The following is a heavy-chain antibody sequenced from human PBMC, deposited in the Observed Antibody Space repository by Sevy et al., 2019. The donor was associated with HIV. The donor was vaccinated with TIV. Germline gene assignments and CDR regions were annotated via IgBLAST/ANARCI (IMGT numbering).Heavy chain of an antibody. CDR1: GFTFSSYA. J-gene: IGHJ4*02. Sequence: GGSLRLSCAASGFTFSSYAMHWVRQAPGKGLEWVAVISYDGSSKYYADSVKGRFTISRDNSKNTLYLQMNSLRAEDTAVYYCARPGQIGYFDYWGQGTLVTVSS. V-gene: IGHV3-30-3*01. CDR3: ARPGQIGYFDY. D-gene: IGHD3-10*01. CDR2: ISYDGSSK.